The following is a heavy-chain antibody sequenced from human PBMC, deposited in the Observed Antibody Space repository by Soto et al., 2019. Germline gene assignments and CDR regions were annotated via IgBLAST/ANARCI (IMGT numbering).Heavy chain of an antibody. CDR2: IWYDGSKK. J-gene: IGHJ4*02. CDR1: GFTFSSYG. D-gene: IGHD1-1*01. Sequence: QVQLVESGGGVVQPGRSLRLSCVASGFTFSSYGMHWVRQAPGKGLEGVAIIWYDGSKKYYADSVKGRFTISRDDSKNTLYVKMNSLRPEDTAVYYCARVPGVRTFYFDYRGQGILVTVSS. V-gene: IGHV3-33*01. CDR3: ARVPGVRTFYFDY.